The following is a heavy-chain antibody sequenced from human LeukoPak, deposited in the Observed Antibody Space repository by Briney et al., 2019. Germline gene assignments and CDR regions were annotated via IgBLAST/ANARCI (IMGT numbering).Heavy chain of an antibody. Sequence: SETLSLTCTVSGGSISSYYWSWIRQPPGKGLEWIGYIYYSGSTNYNPSLKSRVTISVDPSKNQFSLKLSSVTAADTAVYYCARGRTTAKYYYYYGMDVWGQGTTVTVSS. CDR2: IYYSGST. V-gene: IGHV4-59*08. CDR1: GGSISSYY. CDR3: ARGRTTAKYYYYYGMDV. J-gene: IGHJ6*02. D-gene: IGHD4-11*01.